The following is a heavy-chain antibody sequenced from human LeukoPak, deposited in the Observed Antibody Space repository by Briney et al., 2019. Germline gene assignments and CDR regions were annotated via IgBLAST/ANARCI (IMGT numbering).Heavy chain of an antibody. J-gene: IGHJ5*02. Sequence: SQTLSLTCAISGDSVSSNSVTWNWTRQSPSRGLEWLGKTYYRSTWYNDYAVSVRGRITVNPDTSKNQFSLHLNSVTPEDTAVYYCARRLTQYDCFDPWGQGILVTVSS. D-gene: IGHD2-2*01. CDR1: GDSVSSNSVT. V-gene: IGHV6-1*01. CDR3: ARRLTQYDCFDP. CDR2: TYYRSTWYN.